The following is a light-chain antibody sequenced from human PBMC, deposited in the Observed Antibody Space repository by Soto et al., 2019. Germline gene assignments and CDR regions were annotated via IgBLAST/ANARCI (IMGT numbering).Light chain of an antibody. CDR2: GAS. J-gene: IGKJ2*01. Sequence: EIVLTQSPGTLSLSPWETATRSCRASQSVSSTYIAWYQQNPGQAPRLLIYGASSRATGIPDRFSGSGSGADFTRTISRLEPEDFSVYFCQQYGRSPPFTFGQGTKVEIK. CDR1: QSVSSTY. CDR3: QQYGRSPPFT. V-gene: IGKV3-20*01.